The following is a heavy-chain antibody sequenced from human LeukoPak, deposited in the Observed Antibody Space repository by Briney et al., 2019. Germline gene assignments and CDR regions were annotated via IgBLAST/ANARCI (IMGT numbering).Heavy chain of an antibody. CDR1: GFTFSSYE. V-gene: IGHV3-7*01. D-gene: IGHD6-25*01. CDR3: ARDARQRSDY. Sequence: PGGSLRLSCAASGFTFSSYEMNWVRQAPGEGLEWVASITRDGSAKYYEDSVKGRFTISRDNADNSLYLQMNSLRAEDTALYYCARDARQRSDYWGLGTLVTVSS. CDR2: ITRDGSAK. J-gene: IGHJ4*02.